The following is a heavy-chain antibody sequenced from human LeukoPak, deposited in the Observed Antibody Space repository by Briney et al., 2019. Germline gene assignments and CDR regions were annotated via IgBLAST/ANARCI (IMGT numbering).Heavy chain of an antibody. D-gene: IGHD3-22*01. J-gene: IGHJ4*02. CDR3: ARESSGYYYLWP. CDR2: ISSSGSTI. V-gene: IGHV3-48*03. CDR1: GFTFSSYE. Sequence: PGGSLRLSCAASGFTFSSYEMNWVRQAPGKGLEWVSYISSSGSTIYYADSVKGRFTISRDNAKNSLYLQMNSLRAEDTAVYYCARESSGYYYLWPWGQGTLVTVSS.